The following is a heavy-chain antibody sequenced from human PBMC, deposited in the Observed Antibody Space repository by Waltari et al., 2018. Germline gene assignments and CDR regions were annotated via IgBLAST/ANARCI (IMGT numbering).Heavy chain of an antibody. D-gene: IGHD3-10*01. J-gene: IGHJ4*02. CDR1: GYTFTDYS. V-gene: IGHV1-46*01. Sequence: QVQLVQSGAEVKRPGASVTVSCKASGYTFTDYSMHWVRQAPGQGLEWMGIINPSGGGTTYTQKFQDRVTMTRDTSTNTVYMELSSLRSEDTAVYYCVRAGTTLIWGVAEWGQGTLVTVSS. CDR2: INPSGGGT. CDR3: VRAGTTLIWGVAE.